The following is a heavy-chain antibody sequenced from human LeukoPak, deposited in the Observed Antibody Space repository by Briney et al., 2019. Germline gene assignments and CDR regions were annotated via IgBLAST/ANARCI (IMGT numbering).Heavy chain of an antibody. Sequence: GRSLRLSCAASGFDFGEHEMDWVRQAPGRGHEWLARIRNKNHGYTTEYAASVKGRFTISRDDSTNSLRLQMNSLNTDDTAVYYCVRPSQGYFQNWGQGTLVTVSS. CDR2: IRNKNHGYTT. V-gene: IGHV3-72*01. J-gene: IGHJ1*01. CDR3: VRPSQGYFQN. CDR1: GFDFGEHE.